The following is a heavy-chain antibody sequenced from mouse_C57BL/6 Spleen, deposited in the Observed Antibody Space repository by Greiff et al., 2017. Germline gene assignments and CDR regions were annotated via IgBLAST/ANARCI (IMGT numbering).Heavy chain of an antibody. Sequence: QVQLQQPGAELVKPGASVKLSCKASGYTFTSYWMHWVKQRPGRGLEWIGRIDPNSGGTKYNEKFKGKATLTVDKPSSTAYMPLSSLTSEDSAVXYCDSWGNYYDYDWFDDWGKGTLVTVSA. J-gene: IGHJ3*01. CDR1: GYTFTSYW. CDR2: IDPNSGGT. D-gene: IGHD2-4*01. CDR3: DSWGNYYDYDWFDD. V-gene: IGHV1-72*01.